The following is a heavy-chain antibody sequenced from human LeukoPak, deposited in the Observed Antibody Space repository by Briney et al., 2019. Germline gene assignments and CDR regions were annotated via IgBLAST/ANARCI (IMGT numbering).Heavy chain of an antibody. CDR3: ARMGDSSSSEMENWFDP. V-gene: IGHV1-69*01. Sequence: ASVKVSCKASGGSLSKYTFGWVRQAPGQGLECMGGIIPIFGTANYAQKFQGRVTITADESTSTAYMELSSLRSEDTAVYYCARMGDSSSSEMENWFDPWGQGTLVTVSS. J-gene: IGHJ5*02. D-gene: IGHD6-6*01. CDR2: IIPIFGTA. CDR1: GGSLSKYT.